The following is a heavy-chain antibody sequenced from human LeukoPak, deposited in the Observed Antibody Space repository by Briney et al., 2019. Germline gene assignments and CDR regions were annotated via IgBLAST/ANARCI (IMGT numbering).Heavy chain of an antibody. J-gene: IGHJ4*02. Sequence: PGGSLRLSCAASGFTFSSYSMNWVRQAPGKGLEWVSSISSSSSYIYYADSVKGRFTISRDNAKNSLYLQMNSLRAEDTAVYYCATQKHGRYRAWNFDYWGQGTLVTVSS. CDR3: ATQKHGRYRAWNFDY. D-gene: IGHD1-26*01. CDR1: GFTFSSYS. V-gene: IGHV3-21*01. CDR2: ISSSSSYI.